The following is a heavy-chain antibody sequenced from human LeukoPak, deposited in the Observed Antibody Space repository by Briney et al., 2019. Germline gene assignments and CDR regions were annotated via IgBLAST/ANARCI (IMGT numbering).Heavy chain of an antibody. Sequence: GSLRLSCAASGFTFSNYAMHWVRQAPGKGLEWVAVISYDGSNKYYADSVKGRFTISRDNSKNTLYLQMNSLRPEDTAVYYCAKDLAAAGCDYWGQGTLVTDSS. D-gene: IGHD6-13*01. V-gene: IGHV3-30*18. CDR2: ISYDGSNK. CDR3: AKDLAAAGCDY. CDR1: GFTFSNYA. J-gene: IGHJ4*02.